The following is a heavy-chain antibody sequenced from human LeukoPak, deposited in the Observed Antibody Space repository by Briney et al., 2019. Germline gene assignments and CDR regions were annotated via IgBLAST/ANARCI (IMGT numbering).Heavy chain of an antibody. CDR2: ISAYHGDT. CDR1: GYTLTSYD. D-gene: IGHD5-18*01. V-gene: IGHV1-18*01. J-gene: IGHJ3*02. Sequence: ASVKVSCKASGYTLTSYDITWVRQAPGQGLEWMGWISAYHGDTNYAQKLQGRVTLSTDTSTSTAYMELRSLRSDDTAVYYCARNGAPGTVMVASDIWGQGTMVTVSS. CDR3: ARNGAPGTVMVASDI.